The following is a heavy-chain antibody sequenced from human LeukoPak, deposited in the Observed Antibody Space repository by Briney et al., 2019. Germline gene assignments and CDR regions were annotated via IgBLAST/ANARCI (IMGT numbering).Heavy chain of an antibody. V-gene: IGHV3-23*01. CDR3: AKPSCSGGSCTDDALDI. Sequence: PGGSLRLSCAASGFTFSSYAMSWVRQAPGKGLEWVSAISGSGGSTYYADSVKGRFTISRDNSKNTLYLQMNSLRAEDTAVYYCAKPSCSGGSCTDDALDIWGQGTMVTVSS. CDR1: GFTFSSYA. J-gene: IGHJ3*02. D-gene: IGHD2-15*01. CDR2: ISGSGGST.